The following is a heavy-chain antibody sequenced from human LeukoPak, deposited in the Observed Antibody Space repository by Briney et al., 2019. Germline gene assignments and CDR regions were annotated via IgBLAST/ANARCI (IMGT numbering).Heavy chain of an antibody. Sequence: GGSLRLSCAASGITFSSYAMSWVRQAPGKGLEWVSSISGSGGGSTYYADSVKGRFTISRDNSKNTLYLQMNSLRAEDTAVYYCAKEERNFSDGVKGYWGQEPLATVSS. V-gene: IGHV3-23*01. J-gene: IGHJ4*02. CDR1: GITFSSYA. CDR3: AKEERNFSDGVKGY. D-gene: IGHD5-24*01. CDR2: ISGSGGGST.